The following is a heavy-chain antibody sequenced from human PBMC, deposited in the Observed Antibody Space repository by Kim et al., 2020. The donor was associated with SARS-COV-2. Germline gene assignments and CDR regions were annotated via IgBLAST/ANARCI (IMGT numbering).Heavy chain of an antibody. V-gene: IGHV4-31*02. CDR3: ARVMRSFDY. CDR2: GST. J-gene: IGHJ4*02. Sequence: GSTYYNPSLKSRVTISVDTSKNQFSLKLSSVTAADTAVYYCARVMRSFDYWGQGTLVTVSS.